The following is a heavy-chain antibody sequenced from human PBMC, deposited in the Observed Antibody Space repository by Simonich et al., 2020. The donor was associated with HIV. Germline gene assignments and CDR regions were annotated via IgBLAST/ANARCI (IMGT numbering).Heavy chain of an antibody. D-gene: IGHD2-2*01. CDR1: GYTFTGYY. CDR2: INPNSGGT. Sequence: QVQLVQSGAEVKKPGASVKVSCKASGYTFTGYYMHWVRQAPGQGLELMGRINPNSGGTNYAQKFQGRVTMTRDTSISTAYMELSRLRSDDTAVYYCARVAYYCSSTSCYAYYFDYWGQGTLVTVSS. J-gene: IGHJ4*02. CDR3: ARVAYYCSSTSCYAYYFDY. V-gene: IGHV1-2*06.